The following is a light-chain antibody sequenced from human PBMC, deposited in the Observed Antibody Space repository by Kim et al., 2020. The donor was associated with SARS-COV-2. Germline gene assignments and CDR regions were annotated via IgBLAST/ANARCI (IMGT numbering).Light chain of an antibody. CDR3: AAWDDSLNAYVV. CDR1: SSNIGSNT. J-gene: IGLJ2*01. V-gene: IGLV1-44*01. CDR2: SNN. Sequence: QRVTISCSGSSSNIGSNTVNWYQQLPGTAPKLLIYSNNQRPSGVPARFSGSKSGTSASLAISGLQSEDEADYYCAAWDDSLNAYVVFGGGTQLTVL.